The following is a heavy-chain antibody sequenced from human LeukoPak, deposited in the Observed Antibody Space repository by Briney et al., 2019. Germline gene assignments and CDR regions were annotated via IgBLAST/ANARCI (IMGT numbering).Heavy chain of an antibody. J-gene: IGHJ5*02. V-gene: IGHV4-4*02. CDR1: GGSISSSNW. CDR2: IYHSGST. CDR3: AREGVKYYYDSSGYSPHDWFDP. D-gene: IGHD3-22*01. Sequence: PSETLSLTCAVSGGSISSSNWWSWVRQPPGKGLEWIGEIYHSGSTNYNPSLKSPVTISVDKSKNQFSLKLSSVTAADTAVYYCAREGVKYYYDSSGYSPHDWFDPWGQGTLVTVSS.